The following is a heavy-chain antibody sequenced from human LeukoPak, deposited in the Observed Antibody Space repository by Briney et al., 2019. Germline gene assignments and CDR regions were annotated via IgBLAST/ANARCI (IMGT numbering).Heavy chain of an antibody. D-gene: IGHD3-10*01. CDR2: INWNGGST. V-gene: IGHV3-20*04. CDR3: ARDRGENFITMVRGVIITLDY. CDR1: GFTFDDYG. J-gene: IGHJ4*02. Sequence: PGGSLRLFCAASGFTFDDYGMSWVRQAPGKGLEWVSGINWNGGSTGYADSVKGRFTISRDNAKNSLYLQMNSLRAEDTALYYCARDRGENFITMVRGVIITLDYWGQGTLVTVSS.